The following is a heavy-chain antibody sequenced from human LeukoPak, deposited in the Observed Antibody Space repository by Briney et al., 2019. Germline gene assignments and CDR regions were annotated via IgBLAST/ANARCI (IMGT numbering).Heavy chain of an antibody. Sequence: PSETLSPTCTVSGGSISSSSYYWGWIRQPPGKGLEWIGNIYYSGTTYYNPSLKSRVTISVDTSKNQFSLKLSSVTAADTAVYYCAREPWGGYCSSTSCPFDYWGQGTLVTVSS. J-gene: IGHJ4*02. V-gene: IGHV4-39*07. CDR2: IYYSGTT. CDR1: GGSISSSSYY. D-gene: IGHD2-2*01. CDR3: AREPWGGYCSSTSCPFDY.